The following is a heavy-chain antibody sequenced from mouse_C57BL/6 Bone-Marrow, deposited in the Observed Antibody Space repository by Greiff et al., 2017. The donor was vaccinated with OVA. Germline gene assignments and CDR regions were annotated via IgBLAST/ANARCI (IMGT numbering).Heavy chain of an antibody. CDR2: IDPSDSYT. CDR1: GYTFTSYW. CDR3: ARERVYYSNYEGYWYFDV. J-gene: IGHJ1*03. D-gene: IGHD2-5*01. Sequence: VKLMESGAELVRPGTSVKLSCKASGYTFTSYWMHWVKQRPGQGLEWIGVIDPSDSYTNYNQKFKGKATLTVDTSSSTAYMQLSSLTSEDSAVYYCARERVYYSNYEGYWYFDVWGTGTTVTVSS. V-gene: IGHV1-59*01.